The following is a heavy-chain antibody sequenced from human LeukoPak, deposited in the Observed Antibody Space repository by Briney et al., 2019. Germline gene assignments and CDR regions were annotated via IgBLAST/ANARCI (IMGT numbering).Heavy chain of an antibody. CDR3: ARGIAVAVDYYYYYMDV. D-gene: IGHD6-19*01. CDR1: GGSFSGYY. J-gene: IGHJ6*03. CDR2: ISLGGIT. V-gene: IGHV4-34*01. Sequence: SETLSLTCVVYGGSFSGYYRSCIRQAPGKGLEWIGEISLGGITKYNPSLTSRVTISVDSSKKQLSLNLTSVTAADTAVYYCARGIAVAVDYYYYYMDVWGKGTTVTVSS.